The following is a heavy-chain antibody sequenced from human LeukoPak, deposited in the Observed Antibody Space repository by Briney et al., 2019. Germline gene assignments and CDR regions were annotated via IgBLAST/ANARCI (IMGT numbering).Heavy chain of an antibody. V-gene: IGHV4-59*01. Sequence: SETLSLTCTVSGGSISSYYWSWIRQPPGQGLEWIGYIYYSGSTNYNPSLKSRVTISVDTSKNQFSLKLSSVTAADTAVYYCARDLTNIAAAGAFDYWGQGTLVTVSS. CDR1: GGSISSYY. CDR3: ARDLTNIAAAGAFDY. J-gene: IGHJ4*02. CDR2: IYYSGST. D-gene: IGHD6-13*01.